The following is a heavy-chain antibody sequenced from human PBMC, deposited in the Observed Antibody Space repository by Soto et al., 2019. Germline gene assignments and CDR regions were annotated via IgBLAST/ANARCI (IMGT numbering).Heavy chain of an antibody. CDR3: ARDHDYGDWFDL. D-gene: IGHD4-17*01. CDR2: ISAYNGNT. J-gene: IGHJ5*02. CDR1: GVAFTSYG. V-gene: IGHV1-18*01. Sequence: APAKVSSEARGVAFTSYGSRWVRQAPGQGLKWMGWISAYNGNTNYAQKLQGRVTMTTDTSTSTAYMELRSLRSDDTAVYYCARDHDYGDWFDLWGQGTLVTGSS.